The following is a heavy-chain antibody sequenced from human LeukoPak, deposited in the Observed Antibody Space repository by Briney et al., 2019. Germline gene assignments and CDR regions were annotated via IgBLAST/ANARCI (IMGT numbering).Heavy chain of an antibody. V-gene: IGHV4-34*12. CDR3: ARSDSSGYPDAFDI. CDR1: GGSFSGFY. J-gene: IGHJ3*02. D-gene: IGHD3-22*01. Sequence: SETLSLTCAVNGGSFSGFYWTWIRQSPGGGLEWIGESIHTGNSNYKPSLSGRVTISLDTSKHQFSLKLSSVTAADTAVYYCARSDSSGYPDAFDIWGQGTMVTVSS. CDR2: SIHTGNS.